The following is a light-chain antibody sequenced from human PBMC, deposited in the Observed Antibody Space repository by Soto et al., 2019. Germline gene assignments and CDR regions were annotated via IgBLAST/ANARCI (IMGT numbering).Light chain of an antibody. CDR3: QSYDSSLSGVV. Sequence: QSALTQPASVSGSPGQSITISCTGTNSDVGAYNYVSWYQQHPGKAPKLMIYDVTNRPSGVPDRFSGSKSGTSASLAITGLQAEDEADYYCQSYDSSLSGVVFGGGTKLTVL. CDR1: NSDVGAYNY. J-gene: IGLJ2*01. V-gene: IGLV2-14*03. CDR2: DVT.